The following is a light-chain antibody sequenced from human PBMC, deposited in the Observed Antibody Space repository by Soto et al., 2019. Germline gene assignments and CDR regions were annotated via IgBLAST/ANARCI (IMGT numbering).Light chain of an antibody. CDR1: SSDVGGYDY. Sequence: QSALTQPPSASGSPGQSVTISCTGTSSDVGGYDYVSWYQQHPGKAPKLMIYDVSKRPSGVPDRFSGSKSGNTASLTVSGLQVGDEADYYCSSYAGRNTLVFGTGTKVTVL. CDR2: DVS. CDR3: SSYAGRNTLV. V-gene: IGLV2-8*01. J-gene: IGLJ1*01.